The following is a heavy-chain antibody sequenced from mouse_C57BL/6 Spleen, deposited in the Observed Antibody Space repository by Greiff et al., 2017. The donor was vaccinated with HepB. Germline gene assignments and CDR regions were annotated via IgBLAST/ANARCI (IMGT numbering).Heavy chain of an antibody. CDR3: VYFYGSSLLDV. V-gene: IGHV1-50*01. Sequence: QVQLQQPGAELVKPGASVKLSCKASGYTFTSYWMQWVKQRPGQGLEWIGEIDPSDSYTNYNQKFKGKATLTVDTSSSTAYMQLSSLTSEDSAVYYCVYFYGSSLLDVWGTGTTVTVSS. CDR2: IDPSDSYT. J-gene: IGHJ1*03. CDR1: GYTFTSYW. D-gene: IGHD1-1*01.